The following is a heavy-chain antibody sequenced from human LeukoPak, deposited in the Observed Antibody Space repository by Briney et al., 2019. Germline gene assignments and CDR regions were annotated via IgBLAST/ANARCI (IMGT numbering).Heavy chain of an antibody. D-gene: IGHD2-2*01. Sequence: GGSLRLSCAGSGYSFDEYAMHWVRQAPGKGLEWVSGINWKSDKIGYADSVKGRFTISRDNSKNSLYLQMNSLRVEDTALYYCAKDRYCTSSSCPIDYWGQGTMVTVSS. CDR1: GYSFDEYA. CDR2: INWKSDKI. CDR3: AKDRYCTSSSCPIDY. J-gene: IGHJ4*02. V-gene: IGHV3-9*01.